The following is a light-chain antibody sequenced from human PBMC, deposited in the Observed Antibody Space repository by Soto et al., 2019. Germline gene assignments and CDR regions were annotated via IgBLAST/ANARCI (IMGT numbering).Light chain of an antibody. CDR2: GAS. Sequence: EIVLTQSPGTLSLSPWERATLSCRASQSVSSSYLAWYQQKPGQAPRLLIYGASGRATGIPDRFSGSGSGTDFTLTISRLEPEDFAVYYCQQYDSSPKTFGQGTKVDIK. CDR1: QSVSSSY. CDR3: QQYDSSPKT. V-gene: IGKV3-20*01. J-gene: IGKJ1*01.